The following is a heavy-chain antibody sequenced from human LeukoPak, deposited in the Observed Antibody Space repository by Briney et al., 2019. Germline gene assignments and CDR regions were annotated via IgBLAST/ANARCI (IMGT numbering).Heavy chain of an antibody. CDR1: GGSLSSYY. D-gene: IGHD2/OR15-2a*01. CDR3: ARGSVYGIFDY. V-gene: IGHV4-59*01. CDR2: IYYSGST. J-gene: IGHJ4*02. Sequence: SETLSLTCTVSGGSLSSYYWSWIRQPPGKGLEWIGYIYYSGSTNYNPSLTSRVTISVDTSKKQFSLKLSSVTAADTAVYYCARGSVYGIFDYWGQGTLVTVSS.